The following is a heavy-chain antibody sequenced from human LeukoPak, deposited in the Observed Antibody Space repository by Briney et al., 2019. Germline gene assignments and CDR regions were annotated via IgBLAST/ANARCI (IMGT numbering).Heavy chain of an antibody. Sequence: SGGSLRLSCTASGFPFGDFAMSWVRQAPGKGLEWVGFIRSQGYGGAPEYAASVKGRFSIARDDSKSIAYLQMSSLKVEDTGLYYCTRSTVIADSFDYWGQGILVTVSS. D-gene: IGHD4-17*01. CDR3: TRSTVIADSFDY. CDR2: IRSQGYGGAP. V-gene: IGHV3-49*04. J-gene: IGHJ4*02. CDR1: GFPFGDFA.